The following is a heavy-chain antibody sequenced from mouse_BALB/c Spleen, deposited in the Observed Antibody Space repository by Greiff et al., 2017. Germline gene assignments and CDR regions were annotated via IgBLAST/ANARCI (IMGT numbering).Heavy chain of an antibody. J-gene: IGHJ1*01. V-gene: IGHV5-6-3*01. D-gene: IGHD6-2*01. CDR1: GFTFSSYG. CDR3: ARGSLEDWYFDV. Sequence: DVKLVESGGGLVQPGGSLKLSCAASGFTFSSYGMSWVRQTPDKRLELVATINSNGGSTYYPDSVKGRFTISRDNAKNTLYLQMSSLKSEDTAMYYCARGSLEDWYFDVWGAGTTVTVSS. CDR2: INSNGGST.